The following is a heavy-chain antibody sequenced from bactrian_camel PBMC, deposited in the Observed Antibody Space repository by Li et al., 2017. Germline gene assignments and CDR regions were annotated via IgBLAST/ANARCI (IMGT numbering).Heavy chain of an antibody. CDR2: ISSIGSRT. CDR1: GNTYSRAVSNC. D-gene: IGHD5*01. CDR3: AAGGKMTGGSWTECIGSGY. Sequence: VQLVESGGGLVQPGGSLRLSCVASGNTYSRAVSNCVAWFRQAPGKEREGVATISSIGSRTTYADSVKGRFTISQDKNKNTVYLQMNSLEPEDTAMYYCAAGGKMTGGSWTECIGSGYLGQGTQVTVS. V-gene: IGHV3S53*01. J-gene: IGHJ6*01.